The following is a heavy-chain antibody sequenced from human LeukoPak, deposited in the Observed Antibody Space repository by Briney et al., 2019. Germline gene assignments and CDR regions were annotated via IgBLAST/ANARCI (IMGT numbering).Heavy chain of an antibody. CDR3: ARWGLGPSFDC. CDR2: ISGGSDYI. J-gene: IGHJ4*02. D-gene: IGHD1-26*01. CDR1: GFMFNGYS. V-gene: IGHV3-21*01. Sequence: GGSLRLSCAASGFMFNGYSMTWVRQAPGKGLEWVSYISGGSDYIFHTDSVKGRFTISRDNAKKSLYLQLNSLRVEDTAVYYCARWGLGPSFDCWGQGTRVTVSS.